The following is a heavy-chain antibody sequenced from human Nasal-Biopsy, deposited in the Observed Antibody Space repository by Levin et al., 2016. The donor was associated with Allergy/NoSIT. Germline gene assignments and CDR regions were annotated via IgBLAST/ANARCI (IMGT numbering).Heavy chain of an antibody. CDR2: FSGSGDTK. CDR3: AKDRVDVAGVGYFDC. D-gene: IGHD6-19*01. CDR1: GFTVSNYA. J-gene: IGHJ4*02. V-gene: IGHV3-23*01. Sequence: GGSLRLSCAASGFTVSNYAMSWVRLAPGKGLEWVSGFSGSGDTKYYADSVKGRFTISRDKSQNTLYLQVNSLRAEDTAVYYCAKDRVDVAGVGYFDCWGQGTRVTVSS.